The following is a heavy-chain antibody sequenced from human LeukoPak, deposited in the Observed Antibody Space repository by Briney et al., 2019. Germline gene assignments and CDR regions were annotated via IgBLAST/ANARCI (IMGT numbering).Heavy chain of an antibody. CDR1: GFTFSSYG. D-gene: IGHD5-18*01. Sequence: GGSLRLSCAASGFTFSSYGMSWVRQAPGKGLEWVSAISGSGGSTYYADSVKGRFTISRDNSKNTLYLQMNSLRAEDTAVYYCAKVATVLGYSYGYYYYYYMDVWGKGTTVTISS. V-gene: IGHV3-23*01. CDR3: AKVATVLGYSYGYYYYYYMDV. CDR2: ISGSGGST. J-gene: IGHJ6*03.